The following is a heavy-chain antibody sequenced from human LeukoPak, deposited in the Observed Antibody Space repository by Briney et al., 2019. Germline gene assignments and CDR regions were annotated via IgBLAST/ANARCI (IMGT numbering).Heavy chain of an antibody. CDR3: ARDHARGSGYYYDS. Sequence: ASVKVSCKASGYTFTGYYMHWVRQAPGQGLEWMGWINPNSGGANYAQNFQGRVTMTWDTSISTAYMELSRLRSDDTAVYYCARDHARGSGYYYDSWGQGTLVTVSS. V-gene: IGHV1-2*02. J-gene: IGHJ5*01. D-gene: IGHD3-22*01. CDR1: GYTFTGYY. CDR2: INPNSGGA.